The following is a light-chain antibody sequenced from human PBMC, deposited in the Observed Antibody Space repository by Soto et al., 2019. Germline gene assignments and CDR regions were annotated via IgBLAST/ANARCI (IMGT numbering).Light chain of an antibody. CDR3: QQYNNCPQT. CDR2: GAS. Sequence: EIVMTQSPATLSVSPGERATLSCRASQSVSSNLAWYQQKPGQAPRLLIYGASTRATGIPARFSGSASGTEFTLTISRLQSEDFVVYYCQQYNNCPQTFGQGTKVEIK. CDR1: QSVSSN. V-gene: IGKV3-15*01. J-gene: IGKJ1*01.